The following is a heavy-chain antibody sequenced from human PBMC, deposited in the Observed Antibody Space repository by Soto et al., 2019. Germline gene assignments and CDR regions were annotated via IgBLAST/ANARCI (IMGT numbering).Heavy chain of an antibody. D-gene: IGHD6-6*01. V-gene: IGHV4-30-2*01. Sequence: QLQLQESGSGLVKPSQTLSLTCAVSGGSISSGGYSWSWIRQPPGKGLEWIGYIYHSGSTYYNPSRKSRVTISVDRSKNQFSLKLGSVTAADTAVYYCAGGIAARPLGYWGQGTLVTVSS. CDR3: AGGIAARPLGY. CDR2: IYHSGST. J-gene: IGHJ4*02. CDR1: GGSISSGGYS.